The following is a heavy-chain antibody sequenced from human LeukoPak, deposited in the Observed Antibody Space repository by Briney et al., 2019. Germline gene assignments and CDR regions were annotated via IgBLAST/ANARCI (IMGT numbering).Heavy chain of an antibody. J-gene: IGHJ4*02. V-gene: IGHV3-23*01. CDR1: GFTFSTYD. Sequence: GGFLRLSCAASGFTFSTYDMSWVRQAPGKGLEWVSGISGSADITYYADSVKGRFTISRDNSKNTLFLQMNSLRAEDTAVYYCAKKSLSAYDSRRYRTLGPFDYWGQGTLVTVSS. D-gene: IGHD3-22*01. CDR3: AKKSLSAYDSRRYRTLGPFDY. CDR2: ISGSADIT.